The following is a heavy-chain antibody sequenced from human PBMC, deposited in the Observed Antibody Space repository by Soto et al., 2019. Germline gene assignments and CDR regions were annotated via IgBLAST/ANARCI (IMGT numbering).Heavy chain of an antibody. D-gene: IGHD3-22*01. J-gene: IGHJ5*02. CDR2: IIPIFGTA. CDR1: GGTFSSYA. Sequence: QVQLVQSGAEVKKPGSSVKVSCKASGGTFSSYAISWVRQAPGQGLEWMGGIIPIFGTANYAQKFQGRVTITADKSTSTAYMELSSLRSEDTAVYDCARGSYYYDSSGYTAWFDPWGQGTLVTVSS. V-gene: IGHV1-69*06. CDR3: ARGSYYYDSSGYTAWFDP.